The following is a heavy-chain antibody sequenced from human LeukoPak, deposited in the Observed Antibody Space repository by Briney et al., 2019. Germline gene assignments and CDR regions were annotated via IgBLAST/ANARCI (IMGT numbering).Heavy chain of an antibody. CDR2: IYYSGST. D-gene: IGHD3-10*01. Sequence: SETLSLTCTVSGGSISSYYWSWIRQPPGKGLEWIGYIYYSGSTNYNPSLKSRVTISVDTSKNQFSLKLSSVTAADTAVYYCARQAGSYYKWYFDYWGQGTLVTVSS. V-gene: IGHV4-59*08. CDR3: ARQAGSYYKWYFDY. CDR1: GGSISSYY. J-gene: IGHJ4*02.